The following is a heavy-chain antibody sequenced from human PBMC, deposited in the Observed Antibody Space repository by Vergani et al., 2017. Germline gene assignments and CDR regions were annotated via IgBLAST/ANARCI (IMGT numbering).Heavy chain of an antibody. Sequence: QVQLLESCPGLVKASQTLSLTCTVSGASMSSAGYYWTWIRQSAGKRLEWIGDIIGSGTANYNPSFQGRVSMSVAMSKNQFSLTLSSVNATDTAVYYCARGSRAGGYSGPDSWGQGTRVTVSS. D-gene: IGHD1-26*01. V-gene: IGHV4-61*02. J-gene: IGHJ4*02. CDR3: ARGSRAGGYSGPDS. CDR1: GASMSSAGYY. CDR2: IIGSGTA.